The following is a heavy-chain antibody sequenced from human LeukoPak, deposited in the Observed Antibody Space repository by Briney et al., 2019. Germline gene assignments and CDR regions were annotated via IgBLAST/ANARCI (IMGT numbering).Heavy chain of an antibody. V-gene: IGHV1-24*01. D-gene: IGHD2-15*01. CDR2: FDPEDGET. Sequence: RASVKVSCKVSGYTLTELSMHWVRQAPGKGLEWMGGFDPEDGETIYAQKFQGRVTMTEDTSTDTAYMELSSLRSEDTAVYYCATMGYCSGGSCYRLRLFDNWGQGTLVTVSS. CDR1: GYTLTELS. CDR3: ATMGYCSGGSCYRLRLFDN. J-gene: IGHJ4*02.